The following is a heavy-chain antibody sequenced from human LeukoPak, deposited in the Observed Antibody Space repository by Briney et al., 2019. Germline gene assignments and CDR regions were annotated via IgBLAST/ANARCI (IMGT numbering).Heavy chain of an antibody. D-gene: IGHD6-13*01. Sequence: SGTLSLTCAVSGGSISSSNWWSWVRQPPGEGLEWIGEIYHSGSTNYNPSLKSRVTISVDTPNNQFSLKLSSVTAADTAVYYCATGVHGIAAAGDYYFDYWGQGTLVTVSS. V-gene: IGHV4-4*02. CDR1: GGSISSSNW. CDR2: IYHSGST. J-gene: IGHJ4*02. CDR3: ATGVHGIAAAGDYYFDY.